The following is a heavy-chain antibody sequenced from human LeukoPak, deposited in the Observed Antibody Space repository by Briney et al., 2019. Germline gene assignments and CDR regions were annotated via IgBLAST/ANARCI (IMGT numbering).Heavy chain of an antibody. D-gene: IGHD2-21*02. J-gene: IGHJ3*01. CDR2: VWYDTTKK. CDR1: GLTFTNHV. V-gene: IGHV3-30*02. CDR3: AKETDSFDV. Sequence: PGGSLRLSCAASGLTFTNHVMHWVRQAPGKGLEWVALVWYDTTKKYYADSVKGRFTISRDNSKNTVSLQMNSLRPDDTAVYYCAKETDSFDVWGQGTMATVSS.